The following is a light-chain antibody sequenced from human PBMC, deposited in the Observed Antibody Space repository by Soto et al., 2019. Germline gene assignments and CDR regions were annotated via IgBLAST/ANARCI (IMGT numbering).Light chain of an antibody. CDR1: QSINAN. V-gene: IGKV3-11*01. CDR2: DAF. CDR3: QQYGSSPFT. J-gene: IGKJ3*01. Sequence: EIVLTQSPATLSLSPGERATLSCRASQSINANLAWYQQKPGQAPRLLIFDAFNRATGIPDRFSGSGSGTDFTLTISSLEPDDFALYYCQQYGSSPFTFGPGTTVDV.